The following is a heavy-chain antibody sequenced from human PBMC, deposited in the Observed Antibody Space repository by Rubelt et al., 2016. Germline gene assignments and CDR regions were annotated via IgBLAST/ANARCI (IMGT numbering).Heavy chain of an antibody. CDR3: AKDHSRSSTSCYDY. CDR1: GFTFGDYA. CDR2: IDSGGSKA. Sequence: GGGLVKPGRSLRLSCTASGFTFGDYAMSWFRQAPGRGLEWVSRIDSGGSKAIYAGSVKDRFTISRDNSKNTLYLQMNSLRAEDTAVYYCAKDHSRSSTSCYDYWGQGTLVTVSS. V-gene: IGHV3-23*03. D-gene: IGHD2-2*01. J-gene: IGHJ4*02.